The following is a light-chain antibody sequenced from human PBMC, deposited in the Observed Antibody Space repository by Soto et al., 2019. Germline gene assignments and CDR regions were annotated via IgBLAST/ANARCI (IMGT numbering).Light chain of an antibody. V-gene: IGKV3-20*01. Sequence: EIILTQSPDTLSLSPGERATLSCRASQTVSSNYLAWCQQRPGQAPRLLIYGASTRAAGIPDRFSGSGSGTDFTLTISSLQPEDFATYYCQQSYSTPNTFGQGTRRRL. J-gene: IGKJ5*01. CDR2: GAS. CDR1: QTVSSNY. CDR3: QQSYSTPNT.